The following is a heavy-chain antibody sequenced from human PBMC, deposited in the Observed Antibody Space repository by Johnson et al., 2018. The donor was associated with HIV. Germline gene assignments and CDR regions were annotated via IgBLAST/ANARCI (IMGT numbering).Heavy chain of an antibody. J-gene: IGHJ3*02. CDR3: ARPGDTTMVSAFDI. CDR1: GFTFSSYA. V-gene: IGHV3-30-3*01. CDR2: ISYDGSNT. D-gene: IGHD5-18*01. Sequence: VQLVESGGGVVQPGRSLRLSCAASGFTFSSYAMHWVRQAPGKGLEWVAFISYDGSNTYYADSVKGRFTISRDNSKNTLYLQMTSLRAEDTAVYYCARPGDTTMVSAFDIWGQGTMVTISS.